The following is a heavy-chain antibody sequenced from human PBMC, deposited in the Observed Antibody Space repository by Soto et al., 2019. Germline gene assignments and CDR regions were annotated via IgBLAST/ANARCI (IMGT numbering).Heavy chain of an antibody. J-gene: IGHJ6*02. V-gene: IGHV3-13*05. CDR1: GFTFRNYD. CDR2: ISAAGDP. Sequence: EVQLVESGGGLVQPGGSLRLSCEAPGFTFRNYDMHWVRQGTGKGLEWVSGISAAGDPDYADSVEGRFTASRENAQNSLFLQMNGLRVGDTAVYYCARTDRDFYGLDVWGQGTTVIVSS. CDR3: ARTDRDFYGLDV.